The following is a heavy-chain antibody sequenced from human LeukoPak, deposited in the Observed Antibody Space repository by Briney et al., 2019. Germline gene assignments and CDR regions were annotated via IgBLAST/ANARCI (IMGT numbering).Heavy chain of an antibody. Sequence: PSETLSLTCTVSGDSISSYYWTWIRQPPGKGLEWIGYTYYSGSTNYNPSLKSRVTISVDTSKNQFSLKLNSVTAADTAVYYCAKGFRYFDLWGRGTLVTVSS. CDR3: AKGFRYFDL. V-gene: IGHV4-59*01. J-gene: IGHJ2*01. CDR2: TYYSGST. CDR1: GDSISSYY.